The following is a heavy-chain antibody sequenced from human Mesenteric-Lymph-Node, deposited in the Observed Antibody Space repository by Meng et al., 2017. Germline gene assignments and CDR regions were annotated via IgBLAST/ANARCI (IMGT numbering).Heavy chain of an antibody. Sequence: LRLSCTVSGGSISSGSYYWSWIRQPAGKGLEWIGRIYTSGSTNYNPSLKSRVTISVDTSKNQFSLKLSSVTAADTAVYYCARDVGDILTGWGEGTLVTVSS. V-gene: IGHV4-61*02. CDR3: ARDVGDILTG. D-gene: IGHD3-9*01. J-gene: IGHJ4*02. CDR2: IYTSGST. CDR1: GGSISSGSYY.